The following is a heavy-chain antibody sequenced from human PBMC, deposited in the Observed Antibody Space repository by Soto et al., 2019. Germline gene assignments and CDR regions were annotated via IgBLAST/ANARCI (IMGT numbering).Heavy chain of an antibody. V-gene: IGHV3-23*01. CDR2: ISGSGGST. CDR1: GFTFSSYA. J-gene: IGHJ4*02. D-gene: IGHD3-3*01. CDR3: AKDLAYYDFWSGTSNDY. Sequence: EVQLLESGGGLVQPGGSLRLSCAASGFTFSSYAMSWVRQAPGKGLEWVSAISGSGGSTYYADSVKGRFTISRDNSKNTLYLQMNSLSAEDTAVYYCAKDLAYYDFWSGTSNDYWGQGTLVTVSS.